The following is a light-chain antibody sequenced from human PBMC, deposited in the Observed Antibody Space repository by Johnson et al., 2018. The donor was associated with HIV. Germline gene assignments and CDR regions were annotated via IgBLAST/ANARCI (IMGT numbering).Light chain of an antibody. Sequence: QSVLTQPPSVSAAPGQKVTISCSGSYSNIANNYVSWYQQLPGAAPKLLIYKDDKRPSGIPDRFSGSKSGTSATLSITGIQTGDEADYYCGIWQTSLSTGGVFGAGTKVTVL. CDR3: GIWQTSLSTGGV. V-gene: IGLV1-51*02. CDR2: KDD. CDR1: YSNIANNY. J-gene: IGLJ1*01.